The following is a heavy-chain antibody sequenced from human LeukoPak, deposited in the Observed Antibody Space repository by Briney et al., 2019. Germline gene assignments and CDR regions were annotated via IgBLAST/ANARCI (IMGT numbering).Heavy chain of an antibody. Sequence: GGSLRLSCAASGFTFDDYAMHWVRQAPGKGLEWVSGTSWNSGSIGYADSVKGRFTISRDNAKNSLYLQMNSLRAEDMALYYCAFSSSSSGGSFDYWGQGTLVTVSS. J-gene: IGHJ4*02. CDR2: TSWNSGSI. D-gene: IGHD6-6*01. V-gene: IGHV3-9*03. CDR1: GFTFDDYA. CDR3: AFSSSSSGGSFDY.